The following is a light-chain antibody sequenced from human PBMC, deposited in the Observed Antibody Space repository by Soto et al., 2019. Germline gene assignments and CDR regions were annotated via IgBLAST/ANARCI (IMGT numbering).Light chain of an antibody. CDR3: AAWNASLYGNV. J-gene: IGLJ1*01. Sequence: QSVLTQPPSASGTPGQRVTISCSRSSSNIGDNTVTWYQQIPGAAPRLLVYNDHQRPSGVPDRFSGSKSGTSASLVISGLQSEDEGDYYCAAWNASLYGNVFGSGTKVTVL. CDR1: SSNIGDNT. CDR2: NDH. V-gene: IGLV1-44*01.